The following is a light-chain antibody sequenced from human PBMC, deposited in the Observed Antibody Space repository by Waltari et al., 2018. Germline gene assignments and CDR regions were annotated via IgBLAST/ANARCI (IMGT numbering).Light chain of an antibody. V-gene: IGKV3-15*01. CDR3: QHYNKWPPA. CDR1: QTVSNN. CDR2: GAS. J-gene: IGKJ1*01. Sequence: EIVMTQSPVTLSVSPGERATLPCRASQTVSNNLAWYQQKPGQAPRLRIYGASTRATGIPARFSGSGSGTDFTLTISSLQSEDFAVYQCQHYNKWPPAFGQGTKVEIK.